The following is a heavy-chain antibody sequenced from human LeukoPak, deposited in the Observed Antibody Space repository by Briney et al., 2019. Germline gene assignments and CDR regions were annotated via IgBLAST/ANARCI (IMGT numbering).Heavy chain of an antibody. CDR3: ARLALGGYGDFEYYFDY. V-gene: IGHV4-59*01. CDR1: GGSFSGYY. J-gene: IGHJ4*02. Sequence: SETLSLTCAVYGGSFSGYYWSWIRQPPGKGLEWIGYIYYSGSTNYNPSLKSRVTTSADTSKNQFSLKLSSVTAADTAVYYCARLALGGYGDFEYYFDYWGQGTLVTVSS. CDR2: IYYSGST. D-gene: IGHD4-17*01.